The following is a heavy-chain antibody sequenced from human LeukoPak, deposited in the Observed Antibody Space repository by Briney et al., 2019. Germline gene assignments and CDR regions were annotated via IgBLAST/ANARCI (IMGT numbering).Heavy chain of an antibody. D-gene: IGHD3-10*01. CDR2: ISYDGSNK. V-gene: IGHV3-30*18. CDR3: AKAMVRGVPTFDY. CDR1: GFTFSSYG. J-gene: IGHJ4*02. Sequence: AGGSLRLSCAASGFTFSSYGMHWVRQAPGKGLEWVAVISYDGSNKYYADSVKGRFTISRDNSKNTLYLQMNSLRAEDTAVYYCAKAMVRGVPTFDYWGQGTLVTVSS.